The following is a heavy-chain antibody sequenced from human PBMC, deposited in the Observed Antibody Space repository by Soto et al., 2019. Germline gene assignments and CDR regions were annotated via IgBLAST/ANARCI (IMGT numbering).Heavy chain of an antibody. V-gene: IGHV1-3*01. CDR3: ARDLGYALPDY. CDR2: INAGNGNT. Sequence: GASVKVSCKASGYTFTSYAMHWVRQAPGQRLEWMGWINAGNGNTKYSQKLQGRVTITRDTSASTAYMELSSLRSEDTAVYYCARDLGYALPDYWGQGTLVTVSS. CDR1: GYTFTSYA. J-gene: IGHJ4*02. D-gene: IGHD2-15*01.